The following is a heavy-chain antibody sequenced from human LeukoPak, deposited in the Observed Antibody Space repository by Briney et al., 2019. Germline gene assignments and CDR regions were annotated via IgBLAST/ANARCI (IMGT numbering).Heavy chain of an antibody. CDR2: ITSNSSST. J-gene: IGHJ4*02. CDR1: GFIFSDYS. D-gene: IGHD6-19*01. Sequence: GGSLRLSCAASGFIFSDYSMNWVRQAPGKGLEWVSYITSNSSSTYYTDSVKGRFTISRDNAKNSLYLQMNSLRAEDTAVYYCARNSGWYSFDSWGQGTLVTVSS. CDR3: ARNSGWYSFDS. V-gene: IGHV3-48*01.